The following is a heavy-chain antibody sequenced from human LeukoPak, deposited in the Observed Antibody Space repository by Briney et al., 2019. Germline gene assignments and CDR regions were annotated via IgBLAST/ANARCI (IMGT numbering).Heavy chain of an antibody. CDR1: GFTVSSNY. CDR2: IYSCGST. D-gene: IGHD7-27*01. CDR3: VRDEHWAFDY. V-gene: IGHV3-66*03. Sequence: PGGSLRLSCAASGFTVSSNYMSWVRQAPGKGLEWVSVIYSCGSTYYADSVKGRFIISRDNAKNSLYLQMNSLRAEDTAVYYCVRDEHWAFDYWGQGTLVTVSS. J-gene: IGHJ4*02.